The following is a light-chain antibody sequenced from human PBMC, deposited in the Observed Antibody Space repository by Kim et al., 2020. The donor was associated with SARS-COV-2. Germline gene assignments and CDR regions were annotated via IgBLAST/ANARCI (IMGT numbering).Light chain of an antibody. CDR1: SSDVGGYHY. J-gene: IGLJ3*02. Sequence: GQSITISCIGTSSDVGGYHYVSWYQQHPGKAPKVMIYDVSNRPSGVSNRFSGSKSGNTASLTISGLQAEDEADYYCSSYTSSSTLVFGGGTQLTVL. CDR3: SSYTSSSTLV. CDR2: DVS. V-gene: IGLV2-14*03.